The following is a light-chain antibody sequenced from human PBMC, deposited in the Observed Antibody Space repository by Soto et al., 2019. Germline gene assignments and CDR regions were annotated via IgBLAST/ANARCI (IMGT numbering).Light chain of an antibody. CDR3: SSYTSSIVV. J-gene: IGLJ2*01. CDR2: DVS. Sequence: QSALTQPASVSGSPGQSITISCTGTSSDVGGYNYVSWYQQHPGEAPKLMIYDVSNRPSGVSNRFSGSKSGNTAFLTISGLQAEDEADYYCSSYTSSIVVFGGGTKLTVL. CDR1: SSDVGGYNY. V-gene: IGLV2-14*01.